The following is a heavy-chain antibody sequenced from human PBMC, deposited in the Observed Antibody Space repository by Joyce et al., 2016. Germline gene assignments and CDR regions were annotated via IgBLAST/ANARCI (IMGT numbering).Heavy chain of an antibody. CDR3: ARDWTVVAAGRMSGYYYYGLDV. Sequence: EVQLVESGGGLVQPGGSLRLSCAASGFTFSRYWMSWVRQAPGKGLEWVANIKEDEREKYYVDSVRGRFTISRDNAKNSLYLHMKSLRAEDTAVYYCARDWTVVAAGRMSGYYYYGLDVWGQGTTVTVSS. CDR1: GFTFSRYW. D-gene: IGHD6-13*01. V-gene: IGHV3-7*01. J-gene: IGHJ6*02. CDR2: IKEDEREK.